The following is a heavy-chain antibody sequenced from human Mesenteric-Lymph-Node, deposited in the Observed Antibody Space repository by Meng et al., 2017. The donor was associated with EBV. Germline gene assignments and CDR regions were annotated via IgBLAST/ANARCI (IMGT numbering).Heavy chain of an antibody. Sequence: QLQLQPSGPGLVKPPVTLSLTFTIFGSAISSVNSACFRPPPGKGLEWIGDTGTSYYNPSLKNRVTISVDTSNQFSLKLSSVTAADTAVYYCARRLHYYGSLGSWGQGTLVTVSS. CDR1: GSAISSVN. CDR2: TGTS. CDR3: ARRLHYYGSLGS. J-gene: IGHJ4*02. V-gene: IGHV4-39*01. D-gene: IGHD3-10*01.